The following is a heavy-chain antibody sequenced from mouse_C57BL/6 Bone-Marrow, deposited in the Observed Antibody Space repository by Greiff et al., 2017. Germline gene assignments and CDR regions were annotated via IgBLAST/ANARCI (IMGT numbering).Heavy chain of an antibody. Sequence: LQESGAELVRPGASVKLSCKASGYTFTDYYINWVKQRPGQGLEWIARIYPGSGNTYYNEKFKGKATLTAEKSSSTAYMQLSSLTSEDSAVYFCARWSGTYYAMDYWGQGTSVTVSS. V-gene: IGHV1-76*01. CDR1: GYTFTDYY. CDR3: ARWSGTYYAMDY. J-gene: IGHJ4*01. CDR2: IYPGSGNT. D-gene: IGHD4-1*01.